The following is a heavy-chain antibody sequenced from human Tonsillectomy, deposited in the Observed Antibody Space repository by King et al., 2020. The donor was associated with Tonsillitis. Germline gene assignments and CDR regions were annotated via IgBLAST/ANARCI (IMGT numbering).Heavy chain of an antibody. CDR2: ISSTGLTT. J-gene: IGHJ4*02. CDR1: GFTFDSYA. V-gene: IGHV3-23*04. D-gene: IGHD2-2*01. CDR3: AKLVDIRVVPTAYFDY. Sequence: VQLVESGGGLVQPGGSLRLSCAASGFTFDSYAMNWVRQAPGKGLEWVSTISSTGLTTYYADSVKGRFTISRDNSKNTLYLQLNSLRAEDTAVYYCAKLVDIRVVPTAYFDYWGRGTLVTVSS.